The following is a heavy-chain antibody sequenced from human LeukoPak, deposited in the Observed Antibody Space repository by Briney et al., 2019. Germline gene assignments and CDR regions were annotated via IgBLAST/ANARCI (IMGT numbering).Heavy chain of an antibody. CDR2: IRDDGSKK. D-gene: IGHD1-14*01. Sequence: GGSLRLSCAASGFTFSSNGVHWVRQAPGKGLERVAFIRDDGSKKHYEDSVKGRFTISRDNSNNTLYLQMNSLRAEATAAYYCASGTHYGGVTYFDYWGQGTLVTVSS. J-gene: IGHJ4*02. V-gene: IGHV3-30*02. CDR3: ASGTHYGGVTYFDY. CDR1: GFTFSSNG.